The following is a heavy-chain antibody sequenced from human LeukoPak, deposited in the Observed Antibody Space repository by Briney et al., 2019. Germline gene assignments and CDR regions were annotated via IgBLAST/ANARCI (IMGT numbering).Heavy chain of an antibody. CDR2: ISGSGGST. V-gene: IGHV3-23*01. Sequence: GGSLRLSCAAPGFTFSSYAMSWVRQAPGKGLEWVSAISGSGGSTYYADSVKGRFTISRDNAKNSLYLQMNSLRAEDTAVYYCAREKIAAAAPDYWGQGTLVTVSS. CDR3: AREKIAAAAPDY. CDR1: GFTFSSYA. J-gene: IGHJ4*02. D-gene: IGHD6-13*01.